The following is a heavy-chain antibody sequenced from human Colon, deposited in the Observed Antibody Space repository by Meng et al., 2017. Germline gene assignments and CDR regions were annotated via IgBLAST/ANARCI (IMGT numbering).Heavy chain of an antibody. Sequence: GGSLRLSCAASAFTFSSYSMNWVRQAPGKGLEWVASINGGSDYVNYADSVKGRFTVSRVNAKNVLYLQMNSLRAEDTAVYYCAKDRGTPGIAVAGTWGLYWYWGQGTLVTVSS. CDR1: AFTFSSYS. CDR3: AKDRGTPGIAVAGTWGLYWY. CDR2: INGGSDYV. J-gene: IGHJ4*02. D-gene: IGHD6-19*01. V-gene: IGHV3-21*04.